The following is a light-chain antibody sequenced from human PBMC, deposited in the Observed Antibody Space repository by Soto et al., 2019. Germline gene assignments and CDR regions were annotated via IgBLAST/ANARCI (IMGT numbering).Light chain of an antibody. J-gene: IGKJ1*01. Sequence: EIVLTQSPGTLSLSPGERATLSCRASEIITTRFIAWYQQKRGQAPRLVIWGASRRATGIPDRFSGSGSGTDFTLTVSRLEPEEFAVYYCQQYSVSPWTFGQGTRVEIK. V-gene: IGKV3-20*01. CDR2: GAS. CDR3: QQYSVSPWT. CDR1: EIITTRF.